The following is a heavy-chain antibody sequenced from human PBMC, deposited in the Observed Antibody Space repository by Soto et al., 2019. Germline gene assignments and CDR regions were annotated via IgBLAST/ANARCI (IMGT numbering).Heavy chain of an antibody. J-gene: IGHJ3*02. V-gene: IGHV3-15*07. CDR3: TPLYFDWLLPDAFDI. CDR1: GFTFSNAW. Sequence: GGSLRLSCAASGFTFSNAWMNWVRQAPGKGLEWVGRIKSKTDGGTTDYAAPVKGRFTISRDDSKNTLYLQMNSLKTEDTAVYYCTPLYFDWLLPDAFDIWGQGTMVTVSS. D-gene: IGHD3-9*01. CDR2: IKSKTDGGTT.